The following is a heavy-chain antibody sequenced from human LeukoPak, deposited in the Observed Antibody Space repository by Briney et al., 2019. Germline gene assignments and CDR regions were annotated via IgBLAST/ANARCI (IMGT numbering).Heavy chain of an antibody. CDR1: GFTFSSYA. Sequence: PGGSLRLSCAASGFTFSSYAMSWVRQAPGKGLEWVSGISGSAGSTNYADSVKGRFTISRDNSRNTLYLQMNSLRAEDTAVYYCARTRTFGETSDAFDIWGQGTMVTVSS. CDR3: ARTRTFGETSDAFDI. V-gene: IGHV3-23*01. D-gene: IGHD3-10*01. CDR2: ISGSAGST. J-gene: IGHJ3*02.